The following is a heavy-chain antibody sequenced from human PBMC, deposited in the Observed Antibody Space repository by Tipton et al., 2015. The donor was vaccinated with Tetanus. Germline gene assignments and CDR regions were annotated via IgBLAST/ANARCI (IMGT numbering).Heavy chain of an antibody. CDR3: ATSPVAVTGSPYYLGMGV. CDR2: FSGGGST. J-gene: IGHJ6*02. CDR1: GFSVTTNY. Sequence: QLVQSGGGVIQPGGSLGLSCAASGFSVTTNYMSWVRQAPGMGLEWVSVFSGGGSTYYADSVRGRFTMSRDTFKNTVYLQMNSLTAEDTAVYYCATSPVAVTGSPYYLGMGVWGQGTTVTVSS. V-gene: IGHV3-53*01. D-gene: IGHD6-19*01.